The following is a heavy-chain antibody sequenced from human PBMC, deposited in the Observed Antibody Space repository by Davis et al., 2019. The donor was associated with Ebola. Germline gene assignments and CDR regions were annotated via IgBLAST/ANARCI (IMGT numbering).Heavy chain of an antibody. CDR3: VPGTWI. CDR1: GFILSNYW. J-gene: IGHJ4*02. CDR2: IKSDGGEH. D-gene: IGHD5-18*01. Sequence: GESLKISCSASGFILSNYWMAWVRQAPGKGLEWVANIKSDGGEHYFLDSVKGRFTISRDNAKNSLYLQMNTLRVEDTAIYYCVPGTWIRGQGTLVTVSS. V-gene: IGHV3-7*01.